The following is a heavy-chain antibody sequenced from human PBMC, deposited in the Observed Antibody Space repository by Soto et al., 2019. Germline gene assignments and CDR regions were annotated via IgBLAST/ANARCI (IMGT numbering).Heavy chain of an antibody. CDR2: INYSGTT. CDR3: ARVGGINWFDP. V-gene: IGHV4-31*01. D-gene: IGHD3-16*01. J-gene: IGHJ5*02. Sequence: QVQLQESGPGLVKPSQTLSLTCTFSGGPISGGGYYWSWIRQHPGKGLEWIGYINYSGTTYYNPSLKSLVTISVDTSKNQFSLKLSSVTAADTAVYYCARVGGINWFDPWGQGTLVTDSS. CDR1: GGPISGGGYY.